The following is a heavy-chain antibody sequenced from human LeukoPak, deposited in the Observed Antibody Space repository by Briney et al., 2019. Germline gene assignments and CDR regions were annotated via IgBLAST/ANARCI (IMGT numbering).Heavy chain of an antibody. CDR1: GFTVSTKY. V-gene: IGHV3-66*01. J-gene: IGHJ4*01. CDR3: ARAPDYSVSGRDPHY. D-gene: IGHD3-10*01. CDR2: IYIGGTT. Sequence: GGSLRLSCAASGFTVSTKYMSWVRQAPRKGLEWVSIIYIGGTTYYADSVKGRFTISRDNSKNTLYLQMNSLSAEDTGVYYCARAPDYSVSGRDPHYWGRGTLVIVSS.